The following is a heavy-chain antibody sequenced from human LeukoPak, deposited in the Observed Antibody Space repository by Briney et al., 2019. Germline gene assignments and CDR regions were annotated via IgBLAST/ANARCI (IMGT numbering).Heavy chain of an antibody. D-gene: IGHD1-26*01. J-gene: IGHJ4*02. V-gene: IGHV1-3*01. CDR2: INAGTGNT. CDR3: ARGYSGSYID. CDR1: GYMFTKYA. Sequence: GASVKVSCKASGYMFTKYALHWVRQAPGQRLEWMGWINAGTGNTKYSQKFQGRVTMTTDTSTSTAYMELRSLRSDDTAVYYCARGYSGSYIDWGQGTLVTVSS.